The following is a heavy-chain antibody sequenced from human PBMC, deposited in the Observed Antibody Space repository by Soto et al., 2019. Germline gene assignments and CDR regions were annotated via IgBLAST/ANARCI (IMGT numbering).Heavy chain of an antibody. CDR2: ISYDGSNK. V-gene: IGHV3-30*18. CDR1: GFTFSSYG. CDR3: AKDSGYYDFSGLHC. J-gene: IGHJ4*02. Sequence: QVQLVESGGGVVQPGRSLRLSCAASGFTFSSYGMHWVRQAPGKGLEWVAVISYDGSNKYYADSVKGRFTISRDNSKNTLYLQMNSLRAEDTAVYYCAKDSGYYDFSGLHCWGQGTLVTVSS. D-gene: IGHD3-3*01.